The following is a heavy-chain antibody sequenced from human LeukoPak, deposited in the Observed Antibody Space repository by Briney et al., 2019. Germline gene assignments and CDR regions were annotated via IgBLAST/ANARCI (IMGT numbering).Heavy chain of an antibody. V-gene: IGHV3-23*01. CDR1: GFTFSSSA. Sequence: GGSLRLSCAAPGFTFSSSAMSWVRQAPGEGLEWGSAISGSGGSTYYADSVKGRFTISRDNSKNTLYLQMNSLRAEDTAVYYCAKEAGVVVAASAPDYWGQGTLVTVSS. CDR2: ISGSGGST. D-gene: IGHD2-15*01. J-gene: IGHJ4*02. CDR3: AKEAGVVVAASAPDY.